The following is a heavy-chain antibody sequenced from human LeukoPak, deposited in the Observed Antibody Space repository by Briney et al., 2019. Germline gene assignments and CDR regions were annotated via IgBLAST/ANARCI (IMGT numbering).Heavy chain of an antibody. J-gene: IGHJ4*02. Sequence: RSGGSLRLSCAASGLTFSSHWMHWVRQAPGKGLVWVSRITNDGSSTTYADSVKGRFTISRDNSKNTLYLQMNSLRAEDTAVYYCAKDSLGYDSSGYFRGGDYWGQGTLVTVSS. CDR3: AKDSLGYDSSGYFRGGDY. CDR2: ITNDGSST. D-gene: IGHD3-22*01. CDR1: GLTFSSHW. V-gene: IGHV3-74*01.